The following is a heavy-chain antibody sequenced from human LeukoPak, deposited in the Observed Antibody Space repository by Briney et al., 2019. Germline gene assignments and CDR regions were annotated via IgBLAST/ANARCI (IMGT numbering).Heavy chain of an antibody. Sequence: PGGSLRLSCAASGFTFSSYAMSWVRQAPGKGLEWVSAISGSGGSTYYADSAKGRFTISRDNSKNTLYLQMNSLRAEDTAVYYCAKDLYVDTAMVTDYWGQGTLVTVSS. J-gene: IGHJ4*02. D-gene: IGHD5-18*01. CDR3: AKDLYVDTAMVTDY. CDR1: GFTFSSYA. V-gene: IGHV3-23*01. CDR2: ISGSGGST.